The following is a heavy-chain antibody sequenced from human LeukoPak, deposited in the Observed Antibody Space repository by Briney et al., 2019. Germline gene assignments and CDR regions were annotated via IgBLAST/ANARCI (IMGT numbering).Heavy chain of an antibody. CDR3: ARDGDGDLDS. V-gene: IGHV3-48*02. CDR1: GFTFSPYS. Sequence: PGGSLRLSCAASGFTFSPYSMNWVRQAPGKGLEWISYISSSSSAIYSDSVKGRFTISRDNAKNSLYLQMNSLRDEDTAVYYCARDGDGDLDSWGQGTLVTVSS. CDR2: ISSSSSAI. J-gene: IGHJ4*02. D-gene: IGHD3-10*01.